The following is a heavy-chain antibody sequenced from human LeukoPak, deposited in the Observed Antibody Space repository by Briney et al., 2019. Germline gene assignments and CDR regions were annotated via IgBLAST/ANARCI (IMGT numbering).Heavy chain of an antibody. Sequence: ASVKVSCKASGYTFTNNYLHWVRQAPGQRPEWMGWINAGNGNTKYSQQFQGRVTITRDTSANTAYMELSSLRSEDTAVYYCARGAAEGLDYWGQGTLVTVSS. J-gene: IGHJ4*02. V-gene: IGHV1-3*01. CDR2: INAGNGNT. CDR3: ARGAAEGLDY. CDR1: GYTFTNNY. D-gene: IGHD6-13*01.